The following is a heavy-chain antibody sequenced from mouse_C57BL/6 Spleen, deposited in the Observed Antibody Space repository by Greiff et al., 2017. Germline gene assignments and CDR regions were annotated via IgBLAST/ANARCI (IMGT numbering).Heavy chain of an antibody. V-gene: IGHV5-17*01. J-gene: IGHJ2*01. CDR2: ISSGSSTI. Sequence: EVKLMESGGGLVKPGGSLKLSCAASGFTFSDYGMHWVRQAPEKGLEWVAYISSGSSTIYYADTVKGRFAISRDNAKNTLFLQMTSLRSEDTAMYYCARWRGYYFDYWGQGTTLTVSS. CDR3: ARWRGYYFDY. CDR1: GFTFSDYG.